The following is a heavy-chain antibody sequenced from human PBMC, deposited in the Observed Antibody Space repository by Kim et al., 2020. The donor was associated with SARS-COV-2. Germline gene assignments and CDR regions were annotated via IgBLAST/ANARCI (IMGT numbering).Heavy chain of an antibody. D-gene: IGHD6-19*01. V-gene: IGHV4-34*01. CDR1: GGSFSGYY. CDR3: ARGTRQWLVRGPYYYYMDV. J-gene: IGHJ6*03. Sequence: SETLSLTCAVYGGSFSGYYWSWIRQPPGKGLEWIGEINHSGSTNYNPSLKSRVTISVDTSKNQFSLQLSSVPAADTAVYYCARGTRQWLVRGPYYYYMDV. CDR2: INHSGST.